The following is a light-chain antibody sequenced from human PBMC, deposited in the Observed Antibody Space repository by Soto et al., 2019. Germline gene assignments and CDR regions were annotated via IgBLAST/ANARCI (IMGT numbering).Light chain of an antibody. CDR3: QQYNSYSRT. Sequence: DIQMTQSPSTLSASVGDRVTITCRASQSISSWLAWYQQKPGKTPNLLIYKASSLESGVPSRFSGSGSGTDSTLTISSLQPDDLATYYCQQYNSYSRTFGQGTKVEIK. CDR2: KAS. J-gene: IGKJ1*01. CDR1: QSISSW. V-gene: IGKV1-5*03.